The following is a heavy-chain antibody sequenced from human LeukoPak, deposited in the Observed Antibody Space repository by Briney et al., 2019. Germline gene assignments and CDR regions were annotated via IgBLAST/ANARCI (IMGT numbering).Heavy chain of an antibody. CDR2: IWYDGSNK. J-gene: IGHJ4*02. D-gene: IGHD6-19*01. CDR3: ARDGAVARFDY. V-gene: IGHV3-33*08. Sequence: GGSLRLSCAASGFTFSNYGMAWVRQAPGKGLEWVAVIWYDGSNKYYVDSVKGRFTISRDNSKNTLYLQMNSLRAEDTAVYYCARDGAVARFDYWGQGTLVTVSS. CDR1: GFTFSNYG.